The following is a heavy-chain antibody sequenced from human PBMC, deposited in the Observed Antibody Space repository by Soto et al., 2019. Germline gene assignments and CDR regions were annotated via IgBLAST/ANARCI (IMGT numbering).Heavy chain of an antibody. Sequence: GGSLRLSCAASGFTFSSYGMHWGRQAPGKGLEWVAVISYDGSNKYYADSVKGRFTISRDNSKNTLYLQMNSLRAEDTAVYYCAKDRDYDILTGYYLAVWGQGTTVTVSS. V-gene: IGHV3-30*18. J-gene: IGHJ6*02. CDR3: AKDRDYDILTGYYLAV. CDR1: GFTFSSYG. CDR2: ISYDGSNK. D-gene: IGHD3-9*01.